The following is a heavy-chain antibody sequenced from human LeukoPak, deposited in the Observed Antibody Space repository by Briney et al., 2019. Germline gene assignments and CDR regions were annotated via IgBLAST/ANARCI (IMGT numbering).Heavy chain of an antibody. J-gene: IGHJ1*01. CDR2: INHSGST. CDR3: ARETFSEYFQH. D-gene: IGHD3-16*01. CDR1: GGSFSGYY. V-gene: IGHV4-34*01. Sequence: SETLSLTCAVYGGSFSGYYWSWIRQPPGKGLEWIGEINHSGSTNYNPSLKSRVTISVDTSKNQFSLKLSSVTAADTAVYYCARETFSEYFQHWGQGTQVTVSS.